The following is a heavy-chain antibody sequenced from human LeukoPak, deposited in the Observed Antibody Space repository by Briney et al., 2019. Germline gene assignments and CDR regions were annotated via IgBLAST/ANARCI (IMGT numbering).Heavy chain of an antibody. CDR1: GGTFSSYA. Sequence: GASVKVSCRASGGTFSSYAISWVRQAPGQGLEWMGWINTNTGNPTYAQGFTGRFVFSLDTSVSTAYLQISSLKAEDTAVYYCARGGVDDFWSGYFPDVNNYYYYYMDVWGKGTTVTVSS. CDR2: INTNTGNP. CDR3: ARGGVDDFWSGYFPDVNNYYYYYMDV. J-gene: IGHJ6*03. V-gene: IGHV7-4-1*02. D-gene: IGHD3-3*01.